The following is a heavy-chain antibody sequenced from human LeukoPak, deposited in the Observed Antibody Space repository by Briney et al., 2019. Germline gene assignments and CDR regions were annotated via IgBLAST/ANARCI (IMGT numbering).Heavy chain of an antibody. CDR3: ARGGLYCSGGSCSLWFDP. V-gene: IGHV4-34*01. J-gene: IGHJ5*02. D-gene: IGHD2-15*01. CDR1: GGSFSVYY. Sequence: SDPLSLTCAVYGGSFSVYYWSWIRQPPGKGLEWIGQINHSGSTNYNPYLKCRVTISGHSSKNKFPLKLRSVTAADTAVYYCARGGLYCSGGSCSLWFDPWGQGTLVTVSS. CDR2: INHSGST.